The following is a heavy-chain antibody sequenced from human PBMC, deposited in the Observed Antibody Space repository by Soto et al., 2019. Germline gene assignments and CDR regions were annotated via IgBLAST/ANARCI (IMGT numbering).Heavy chain of an antibody. V-gene: IGHV1-69*13. J-gene: IGHJ5*02. CDR1: GGTFSSYA. CDR2: IIPIFGTA. Sequence: SVKVSCKASGGTFSSYAISWVRQAPGQGLEWMGGIIPIFGTANYAQKFQGRVTITADESTSTAYMELSSLRSEDTAVYYCARDVPRITIFGVVNAGLNWFDPWGQGTLVTVSS. D-gene: IGHD3-3*01. CDR3: ARDVPRITIFGVVNAGLNWFDP.